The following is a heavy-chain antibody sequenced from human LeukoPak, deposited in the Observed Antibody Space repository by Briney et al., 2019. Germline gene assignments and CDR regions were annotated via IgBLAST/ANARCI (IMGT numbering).Heavy chain of an antibody. CDR1: GFTFSSYG. CDR2: ISGSGGSK. V-gene: IGHV3-23*01. J-gene: IGHJ4*02. D-gene: IGHD3-10*01. CDR3: AKSLSSRGVIIPRTSRYFNY. Sequence: GGSLRLSCAASGFTFSSYGMSWVRQAPGKGLEWVSAISGSGGSKYHADSVKGRFTISRDNSKNTLYLQMNSLRAEDTAVYFCAKSLSSRGVIIPRTSRYFNYWGQGTLVTVSS.